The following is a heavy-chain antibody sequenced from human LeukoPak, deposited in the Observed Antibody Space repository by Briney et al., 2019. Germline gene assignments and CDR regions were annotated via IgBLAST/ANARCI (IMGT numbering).Heavy chain of an antibody. CDR2: IYYSGST. D-gene: IGHD3-10*01. Sequence: SETLSLTCTVSGGSISSGDYYWSWTRQPPGKGLEWIGYIYYSGSTYYNPSLKSRVTISVDTSKNQFSLKLSSVTAADTAVYYCAREDGSGINYYYGMDVWGQGTTVTVSS. J-gene: IGHJ6*02. CDR1: GGSISSGDYY. V-gene: IGHV4-30-4*01. CDR3: AREDGSGINYYYGMDV.